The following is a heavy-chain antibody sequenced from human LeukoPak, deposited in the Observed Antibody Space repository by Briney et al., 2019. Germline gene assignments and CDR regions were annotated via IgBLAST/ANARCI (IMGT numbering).Heavy chain of an antibody. CDR3: AYSGSYGHLGY. V-gene: IGHV4-39*01. Sequence: SETLSLTCTVSGGSISSNAYYWAWIRQPPGKGXXWIGSIYSSVXXXYXXXXXXRVTISVDTSKNQFSLRLSSVTAADTALYYCAYSGSYGHLGYWGQGIPVTVSS. CDR1: GGSISSNAYY. D-gene: IGHD1-26*01. CDR2: IYSSVXX. J-gene: IGHJ4*02.